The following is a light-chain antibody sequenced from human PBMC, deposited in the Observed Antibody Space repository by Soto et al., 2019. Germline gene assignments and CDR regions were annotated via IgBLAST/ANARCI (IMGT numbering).Light chain of an antibody. J-gene: IGLJ2*01. CDR1: NSNIAKNN. V-gene: IGLV1-47*01. CDR2: RND. CDR3: SSWDDRSATLV. Sequence: QSILTQPPSASVAPGQRVSISCSGSNSNIAKNNVYWYQQLPGAAPKLLIFRNDHRPSVVPDRFSLSKSGSSASLAISGLRSEDEAVYYCSSWDDRSATLVFGGGTKLTVL.